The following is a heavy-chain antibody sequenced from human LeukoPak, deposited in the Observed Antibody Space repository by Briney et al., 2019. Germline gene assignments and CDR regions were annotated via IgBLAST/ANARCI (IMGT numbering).Heavy chain of an antibody. Sequence: SGGSLRLSCAAPGFTFSNYWMHWVRQAPGKGLVWVSRINSDGSSTTYADSVKGRFTISRDNGQNTLYLQMNSLRAEDTAVYYCAREGRGYSYAFEYWGQGTLVTVSS. CDR3: AREGRGYSYAFEY. CDR2: INSDGSST. V-gene: IGHV3-74*01. J-gene: IGHJ4*02. CDR1: GFTFSNYW. D-gene: IGHD5-18*01.